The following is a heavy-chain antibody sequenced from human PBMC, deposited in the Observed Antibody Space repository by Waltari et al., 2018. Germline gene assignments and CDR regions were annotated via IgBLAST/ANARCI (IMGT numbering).Heavy chain of an antibody. CDR3: ARAGLIVSRGGLPYYYYGMDV. Sequence: QGQLLQSGAEVKKPGDSVRVSCKAYGYTFPGYYMNWVRQAPGQGLDWMGWINPHSGGTHFAQKFQGWVTLTRDTSINTAYMELSRVRPNDTAVYYCARAGLIVSRGGLPYYYYGMDVWGQGTTVIVSS. V-gene: IGHV1-2*04. J-gene: IGHJ6*02. D-gene: IGHD3-10*01. CDR2: INPHSGGT. CDR1: GYTFPGYY.